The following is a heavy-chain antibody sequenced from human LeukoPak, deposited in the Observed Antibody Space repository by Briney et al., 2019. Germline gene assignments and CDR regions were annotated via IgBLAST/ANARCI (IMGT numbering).Heavy chain of an antibody. J-gene: IGHJ4*02. CDR1: GYTFTSFA. Sequence: ASLKVSCKTSGYTFTSFAISWVRQAPGQGLEWMGWISAYNGNTNYAQKLQGRVTMTTDTPTNTAYMELRSLRSDDTAVFYCARLASVANSSDYWGQGTLVTVSS. CDR2: ISAYNGNT. CDR3: ARLASVANSSDY. D-gene: IGHD5-12*01. V-gene: IGHV1-18*01.